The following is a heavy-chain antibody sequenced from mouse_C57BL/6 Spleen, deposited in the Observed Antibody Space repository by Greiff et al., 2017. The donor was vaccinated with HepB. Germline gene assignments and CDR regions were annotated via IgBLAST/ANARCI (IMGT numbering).Heavy chain of an antibody. CDR2: ISDGGSYT. CDR3: ARAGDYYGSGYFDY. D-gene: IGHD1-1*01. J-gene: IGHJ2*01. Sequence: EVMLVESGGGLVKPGGSLKLSCAASGFTFSSYAMSWVRQTPEKRLEWVATISDGGSYTYYPDNVKGRFTISRDNAKNNLYLQMSHLKSEDTAMYYCARAGDYYGSGYFDYWGQGTTLTVSS. V-gene: IGHV5-4*03. CDR1: GFTFSSYA.